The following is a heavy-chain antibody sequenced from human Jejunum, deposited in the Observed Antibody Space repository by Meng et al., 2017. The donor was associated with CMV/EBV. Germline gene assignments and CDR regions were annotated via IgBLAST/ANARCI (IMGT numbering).Heavy chain of an antibody. V-gene: IGHV4-30-4*08. D-gene: IGHD5-24*01. J-gene: IGHJ5*01. CDR2: IYHKGHT. CDR1: GGSIASDDYW. Sequence: HGQLQESGPGLVEPSQTLSLTCTVSGGSIASDDYWWSWIRQPPGKGLEWIGYIYHKGHTYYNPSLRSRISISVDTSKNQFSLRLNSVTAADTAVYYCARDKAGYKNCDSWGQGTLVTVSS. CDR3: ARDKAGYKNCDS.